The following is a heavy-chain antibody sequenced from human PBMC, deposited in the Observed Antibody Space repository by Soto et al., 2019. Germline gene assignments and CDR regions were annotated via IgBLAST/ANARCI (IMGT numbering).Heavy chain of an antibody. D-gene: IGHD3-9*01. Sequence: GGSLRLSCAASGFTFSSYGMHWVRQAPGKGLEWVAVISYDGSNKYYADSVKGRFTISRDNSKNTLYLQMNSLRAEDTAVYYCAKESAYYDILTGYPDYWGQGTLVTVSS. CDR1: GFTFSSYG. J-gene: IGHJ4*02. V-gene: IGHV3-30*18. CDR3: AKESAYYDILTGYPDY. CDR2: ISYDGSNK.